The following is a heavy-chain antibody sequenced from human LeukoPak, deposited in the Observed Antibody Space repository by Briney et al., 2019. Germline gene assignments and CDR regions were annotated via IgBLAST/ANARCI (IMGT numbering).Heavy chain of an antibody. D-gene: IGHD1-7*01. CDR2: ISSSSSYI. Sequence: GGSLRLSCAASGFTFSSYSMNWVRQAPGKRLEWVSSISSSSSYIYYADSVKGRFTISRDNAKNSLYLQMNSLRAEDTAVYYCATTPLWNYERDYWGQGTLVTVSS. J-gene: IGHJ4*02. CDR1: GFTFSSYS. V-gene: IGHV3-21*01. CDR3: ATTPLWNYERDY.